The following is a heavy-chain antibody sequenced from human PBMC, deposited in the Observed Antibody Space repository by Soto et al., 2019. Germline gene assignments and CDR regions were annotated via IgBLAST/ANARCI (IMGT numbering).Heavy chain of an antibody. V-gene: IGHV3-30*18. J-gene: IGHJ4*02. CDR3: AKDYRIIAAAGTSLDY. Sequence: QVRLVESGGGVVQPGRSLRLSCAASGFTFSSYGMHWVRQAPGKGLEWVAVISYDGSNKYYADSVKGRFTISRDNSKNTLYLQMNSLRAEDTAVYYCAKDYRIIAAAGTSLDYWGQGTLVTVSS. D-gene: IGHD6-13*01. CDR2: ISYDGSNK. CDR1: GFTFSSYG.